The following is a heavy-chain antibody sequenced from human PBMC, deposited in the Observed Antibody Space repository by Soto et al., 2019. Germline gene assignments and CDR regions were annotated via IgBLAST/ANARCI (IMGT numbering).Heavy chain of an antibody. D-gene: IGHD3-22*01. CDR2: ISDSDDST. J-gene: IGHJ4*02. CDR3: AKLHYYDSTALADY. CDR1: GFTFSSYA. V-gene: IGHV3-23*01. Sequence: GGSLRLSCSASGFTFSSYAMHWVRQAPGKGLEWVSVISDSDDSTYYADSVKGRFTISRDNSKNTLYLQMSRLRAEDTAVYYCAKLHYYDSTALADYWGQGILVTVSS.